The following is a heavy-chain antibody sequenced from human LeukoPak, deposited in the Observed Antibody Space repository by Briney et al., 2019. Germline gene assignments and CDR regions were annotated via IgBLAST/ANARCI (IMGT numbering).Heavy chain of an antibody. D-gene: IGHD2-21*02. CDR3: ARVGAVTANFWAMDV. CDR2: ISHRGST. CDR1: GGSFNNYY. J-gene: IGHJ6*02. Sequence: PSETLSLTCTVSGGSFNNYYWTWIRQPPGRGLEWLGYISHRGSTTYNPSLNSRVTISLDTSKSQFSLRLTSVTAADTAVYYCARVGAVTANFWAMDVWGQGTTVTVSS. V-gene: IGHV4-59*01.